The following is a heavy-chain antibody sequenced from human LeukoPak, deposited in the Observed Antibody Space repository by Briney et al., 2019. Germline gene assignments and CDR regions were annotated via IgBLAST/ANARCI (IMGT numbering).Heavy chain of an antibody. CDR1: GDTFSSYA. V-gene: IGHV1-18*01. J-gene: IGHJ4*02. CDR3: AREWSSGWNNDY. Sequence: ASVKVSCKASGDTFSSYAISWVRQAPGQGLEWMGGISAYNGNTNYAQKLQGRVTMTTDTSTSTAYMELRSLRSDDTAVYYCAREWSSGWNNDYWGQGTLVTVSS. D-gene: IGHD6-19*01. CDR2: ISAYNGNT.